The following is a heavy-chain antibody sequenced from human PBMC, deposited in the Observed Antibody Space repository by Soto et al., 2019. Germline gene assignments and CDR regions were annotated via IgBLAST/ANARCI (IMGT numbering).Heavy chain of an antibody. CDR1: GFTFSSYS. Sequence: GGSLRLSCAASGFTFSSYSMNWVRQAPGKGLEWVSSISSSSSYIYYADSVKGRFTISRDNAKNSLYLQMNSLRAEDTAVYYCARDRRINWNPFDYWGQGTLVTVSS. J-gene: IGHJ4*02. CDR2: ISSSSSYI. V-gene: IGHV3-21*01. D-gene: IGHD1-1*01. CDR3: ARDRRINWNPFDY.